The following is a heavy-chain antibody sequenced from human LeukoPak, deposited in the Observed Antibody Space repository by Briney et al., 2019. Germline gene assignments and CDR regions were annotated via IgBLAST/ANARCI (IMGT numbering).Heavy chain of an antibody. D-gene: IGHD3-22*01. J-gene: IGHJ4*02. CDR1: GYTFTSYG. CDR2: ISAYNGNT. V-gene: IGHV1-18*01. CDR3: ARGRERDSSGYLVY. Sequence: ASVKVSCKASGYTFTSYGISWVRQAPGQGLEWMGWISAYNGNTNYAQKLQGRVTMTTDTSTSTAYMELRSLRSDDTAVYYCARGRERDSSGYLVYWGQGTLVTVSS.